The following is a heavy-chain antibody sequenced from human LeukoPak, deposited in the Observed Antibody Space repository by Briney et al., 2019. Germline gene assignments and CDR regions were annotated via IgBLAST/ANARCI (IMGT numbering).Heavy chain of an antibody. D-gene: IGHD3-16*02. Sequence: SETLSLTCAVYGGSFSAFYWSWIRQPPGKGLEWIGEINESGSTNYNPPLKSRVTISIDKSNNQFSLKLNSVTAADTAVYYCASSRIYFNYVWGSYLAYWGQGTLVTVSS. V-gene: IGHV4-34*01. CDR3: ASSRIYFNYVWGSYLAY. CDR1: GGSFSAFY. CDR2: INESGST. J-gene: IGHJ4*02.